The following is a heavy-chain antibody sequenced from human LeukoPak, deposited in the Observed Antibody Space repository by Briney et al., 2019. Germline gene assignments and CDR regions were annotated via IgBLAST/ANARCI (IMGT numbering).Heavy chain of an antibody. V-gene: IGHV1-24*01. J-gene: IGHJ4*02. CDR2: FDPEGGET. Sequence: ASVKVSCKVSGYTLTELSMHWVRQAPGKGLEWMGGFDPEGGETIYAQKFQGRVTMTEDTSTDTAYMELSSLGSEDTALYYCAKDTGYYYDSSNYWVWGQGTLVTVSS. D-gene: IGHD3-22*01. CDR1: GYTLTELS. CDR3: AKDTGYYYDSSNYWV.